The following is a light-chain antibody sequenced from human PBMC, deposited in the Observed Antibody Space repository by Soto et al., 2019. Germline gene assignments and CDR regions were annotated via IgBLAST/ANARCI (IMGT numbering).Light chain of an antibody. CDR1: SSNIGGNS. J-gene: IGLJ1*01. CDR2: DDN. Sequence: QSVLTQPPSVSAAPVQQVTISCSGSSSNIGGNSVSWYQQLPGTAPKLLIYDDNKRPSGIPDRFSGSKSGTSATLGITGFQTGDEADYYCGSWDSSLSAYVFGTGTKV. V-gene: IGLV1-51*01. CDR3: GSWDSSLSAYV.